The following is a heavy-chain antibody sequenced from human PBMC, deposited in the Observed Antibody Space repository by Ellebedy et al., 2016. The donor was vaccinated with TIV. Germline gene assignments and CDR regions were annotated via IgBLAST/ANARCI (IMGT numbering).Heavy chain of an antibody. D-gene: IGHD5-24*01. CDR2: INPSDSDT. CDR3: ATQLERRGGASS. V-gene: IGHV5-10-1*01. CDR1: GYTFASYW. Sequence: PGGSLRLSCKGSGYTFASYWISWVRQMPGKGLGWMGKINPSDSDTNYSPSFQGHGSFSADTSISTAYLQWSGRQTSDTAIYYCATQLERRGGASSWGPGTLVTVSS. J-gene: IGHJ5*02.